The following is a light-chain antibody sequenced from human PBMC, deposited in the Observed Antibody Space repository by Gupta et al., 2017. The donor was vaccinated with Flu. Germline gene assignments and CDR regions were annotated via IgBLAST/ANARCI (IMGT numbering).Light chain of an antibody. V-gene: IGKV1-5*03. J-gene: IGKJ1*01. CDR1: QSINSW. CDR3: QQANTSWT. Sequence: DIQMTQSPSTLPASVGDRVTITCRASQSINSWLAWYQQKPGKAPKLLMYRAGRLITGVPSRFSGSGSGTEFTLTSHSLQPDDFATYYLQQANTSWTFGQGTKVEVK. CDR2: RAG.